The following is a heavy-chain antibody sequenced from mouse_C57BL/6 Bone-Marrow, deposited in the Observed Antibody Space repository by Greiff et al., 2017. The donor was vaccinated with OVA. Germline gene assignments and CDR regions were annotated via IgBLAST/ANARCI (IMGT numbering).Heavy chain of an antibody. CDR3: ARPLQAWFAY. V-gene: IGHV5-12*01. CDR1: GFTFSDYY. CDR2: ISNGGGST. D-gene: IGHD3-2*02. J-gene: IGHJ3*01. Sequence: EVMLVESGGGLVQPGGSLKLSCAASGFTFSDYYMYWVRQTPEKRLEWVAYISNGGGSTYYPDTVKGRFTISRDNAKNNLYLQMSRLKSEDTAMYYCARPLQAWFAYWGQGTLVTVSA.